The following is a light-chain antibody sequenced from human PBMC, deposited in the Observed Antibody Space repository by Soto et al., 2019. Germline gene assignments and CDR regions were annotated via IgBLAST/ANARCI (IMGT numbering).Light chain of an antibody. Sequence: QSALTQPPSASGSPGQSVTISCTGTSSDVGGYKYVSWYQQQHPGKAPKLIIYEVTKRPSGVPDHFSGSKSGNTASLTVSGLQAEDEADYYCMSYTGSSHVFGTGTKVTVL. J-gene: IGLJ1*01. CDR3: MSYTGSSHV. CDR2: EVT. CDR1: SSDVGGYKY. V-gene: IGLV2-8*01.